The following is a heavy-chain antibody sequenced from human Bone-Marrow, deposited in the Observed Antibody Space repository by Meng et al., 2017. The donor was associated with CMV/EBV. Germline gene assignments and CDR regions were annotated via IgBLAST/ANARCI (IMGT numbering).Heavy chain of an antibody. CDR1: GFTFSSYA. CDR3: AKDRKISIAARPAVFYFDD. CDR2: ISGSGGST. V-gene: IGHV3-23*01. Sequence: GESLKISCAASGFTFSSYAMSWVRQAPGKGLEWVSAISGSGGSTYYADSVKGRFTISRDNSKNTLYLQMNSLRAEDTAVYYCAKDRKISIAARPAVFYFDDWGHGTRVTVSS. J-gene: IGHJ4*01. D-gene: IGHD6-6*01.